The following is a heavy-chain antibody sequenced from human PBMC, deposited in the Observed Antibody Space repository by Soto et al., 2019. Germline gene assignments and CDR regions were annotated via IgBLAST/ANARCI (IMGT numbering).Heavy chain of an antibody. CDR1: GFTFSSYG. Sequence: GGSLRLSCAASGFTFSSYGMHWVRQAPGKGLEWVAVIWYDGSNKYYADSVKGRFTISRDNSKNTLYLQMNSLRAEDTAVYYCARDRAGLTGHAFDIWGQGTMVTVSS. V-gene: IGHV3-33*01. CDR2: IWYDGSNK. D-gene: IGHD7-27*01. CDR3: ARDRAGLTGHAFDI. J-gene: IGHJ3*02.